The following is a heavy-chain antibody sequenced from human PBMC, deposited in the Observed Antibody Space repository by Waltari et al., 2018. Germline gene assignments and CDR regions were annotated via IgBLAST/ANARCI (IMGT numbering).Heavy chain of an antibody. Sequence: QVQLQESGPGLVKPSETLSLTCTVSGGSINNYYWNWIRQPPGKELEWIGYIAYNGRTNYNPSLKNRLTISVDTSKTQFSLKLSSVTAADTAVYYCARSYDYWSGYPVDYWGQGILVTVSS. CDR2: IAYNGRT. J-gene: IGHJ4*02. D-gene: IGHD3-3*01. CDR3: ARSYDYWSGYPVDY. V-gene: IGHV4-59*01. CDR1: GGSINNYY.